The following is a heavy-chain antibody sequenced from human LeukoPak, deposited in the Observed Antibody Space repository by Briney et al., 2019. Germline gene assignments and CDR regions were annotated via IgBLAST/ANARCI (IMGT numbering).Heavy chain of an antibody. CDR3: ARHPKYSGSRLYIDY. V-gene: IGHV4-34*01. D-gene: IGHD1-26*01. J-gene: IGHJ4*02. Sequence: SETLSLTCAVYGGSFSGYYWSGIRQPPGKGLDGIGEINHSGSTNYNPSLKSRVTISVDTSKNQFSLKLSPVTAADTAVYYCARHPKYSGSRLYIDYWGQGTLVTVSS. CDR2: INHSGST. CDR1: GGSFSGYY.